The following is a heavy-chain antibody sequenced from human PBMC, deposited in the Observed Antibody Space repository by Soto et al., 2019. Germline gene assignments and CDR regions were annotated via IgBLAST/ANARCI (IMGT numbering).Heavy chain of an antibody. CDR3: ARDFVDTAMGPYYYYGMDV. V-gene: IGHV3-53*02. CDR2: IYSGGST. Sequence: EVQLVETGGGLIQPGGSLRLSCAASGFTVSSNYMSWVRQAPGKGLEWVSVIYSGGSTYYADSVKGRFTLSRDNSKNTLYLQMNSLRADDTAVYYCARDFVDTAMGPYYYYGMDVWGQGTTVTVSS. D-gene: IGHD5-18*01. CDR1: GFTVSSNY. J-gene: IGHJ6*02.